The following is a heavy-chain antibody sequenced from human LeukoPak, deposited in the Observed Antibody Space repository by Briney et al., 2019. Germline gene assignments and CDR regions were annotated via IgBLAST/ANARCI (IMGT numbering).Heavy chain of an antibody. D-gene: IGHD5-18*01. Sequence: ASVKVSCRASGYTFIGYYMHWVRQAPGQGLEWMGWINPNSGGTNYAQKFQGRVTMTRDTSISPAYMELSRLRSDDTAVYYCARVSDTWIQLLGYWGQGTLVTVSS. J-gene: IGHJ4*02. CDR2: INPNSGGT. V-gene: IGHV1-2*02. CDR3: ARVSDTWIQLLGY. CDR1: GYTFIGYY.